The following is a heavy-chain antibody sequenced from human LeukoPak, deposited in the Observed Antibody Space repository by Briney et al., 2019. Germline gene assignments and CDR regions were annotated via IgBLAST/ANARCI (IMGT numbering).Heavy chain of an antibody. V-gene: IGHV3-23*01. CDR3: ATKGSSTWHFHN. J-gene: IGHJ4*02. CDR2: ISGSSGST. D-gene: IGHD6-13*01. Sequence: GGSLRLSCAASGFSFSSYAMSSVRHAPAMWLQVVSGISGSSGSTYNTDSLKCRFTISRDNSKNTLYLQMNSLRGEHTAIYYCATKGSSTWHFHNWGPGTL. CDR1: GFSFSSYA.